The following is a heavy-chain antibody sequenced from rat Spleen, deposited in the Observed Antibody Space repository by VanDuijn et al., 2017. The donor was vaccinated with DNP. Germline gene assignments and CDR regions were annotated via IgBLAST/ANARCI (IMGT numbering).Heavy chain of an antibody. CDR2: ISYSGST. V-gene: IGHV3-1*01. J-gene: IGHJ2*01. CDR1: GFSITSNY. D-gene: IGHD1-1*01. Sequence: EVQLQESGPGLVKPSQSLSLTCSVTGFSITSNYWGWIRKFPGNKMEWMGYISYSGSTSYSPSLKSRISITRDTSKNQFFLHLDSVTTEDTATYFCARWVRYFDNWGQGVMVTVSS. CDR3: ARWVRYFDN.